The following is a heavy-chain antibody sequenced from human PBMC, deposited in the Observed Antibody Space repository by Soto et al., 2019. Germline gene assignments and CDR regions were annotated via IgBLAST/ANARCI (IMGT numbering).Heavy chain of an antibody. CDR3: AKDRRAGGNYGFYSDF. J-gene: IGHJ4*02. V-gene: IGHV3-23*01. CDR1: GFTFSSYG. CDR2: SSATGAGT. Sequence: EVQLLESGGGLVQPGGSLRLSCAASGFTFSSYGMTWVRQAPGKGLEWVSFSSATGAGTYYADSVKGRFTISRDNSKNTLYRQMTSLSADDTAVDYCAKDRRAGGNYGFYSDFWGQGALVIVSS. D-gene: IGHD1-7*01.